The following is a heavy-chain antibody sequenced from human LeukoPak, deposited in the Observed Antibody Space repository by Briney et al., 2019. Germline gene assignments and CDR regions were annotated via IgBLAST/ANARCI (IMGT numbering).Heavy chain of an antibody. J-gene: IGHJ4*02. CDR1: GYTFTSYD. Sequence: ASVKVSSKASGYTFTSYDINWVRQATGQGLEWMGWINPKSGGTNYAQKFQGRVTMTRDTSISTAYMELSGLRSDDTAVYYCAREYSSSSGRLFDYWGPGTLVTVSS. CDR3: AREYSSSSGRLFDY. V-gene: IGHV1-2*02. CDR2: INPKSGGT. D-gene: IGHD6-6*01.